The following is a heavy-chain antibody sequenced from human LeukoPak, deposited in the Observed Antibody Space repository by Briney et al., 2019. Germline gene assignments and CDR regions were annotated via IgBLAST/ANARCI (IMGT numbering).Heavy chain of an antibody. Sequence: SVKVSCKASGFTFTSSAMQWVRQARGQRLEWIGWIVVGRGNTNYAQKFQERVTITRDMSTSTAYMELSSLRSEDTAVYYCAAGWACSGGSCYYYFDYWGQGTLVTVSS. CDR1: GFTFTSSA. CDR2: IVVGRGNT. D-gene: IGHD2-15*01. CDR3: AAGWACSGGSCYYYFDY. V-gene: IGHV1-58*02. J-gene: IGHJ4*02.